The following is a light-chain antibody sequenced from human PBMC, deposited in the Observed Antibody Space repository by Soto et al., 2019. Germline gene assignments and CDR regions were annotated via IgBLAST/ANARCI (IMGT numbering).Light chain of an antibody. CDR3: QQYNSYPWT. V-gene: IGKV1-5*03. J-gene: IGKJ1*01. Sequence: DIQMTQSPSTLSTSVGDTVTITCRPSQSIVTWLAWYQQKPGKAPKPLIYKASTLESGVPSRFSGSGSGTEFTLTITGLQPDDFAIYYCQQYNSYPWTFGPGTKVEIK. CDR2: KAS. CDR1: QSIVTW.